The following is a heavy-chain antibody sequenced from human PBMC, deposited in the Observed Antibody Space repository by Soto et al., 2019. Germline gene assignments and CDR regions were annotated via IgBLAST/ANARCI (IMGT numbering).Heavy chain of an antibody. CDR1: GGSISSSGYY. J-gene: IGHJ6*04. D-gene: IGHD1-26*01. Sequence: QLQLQESGPGLVKPSETLSLTCTVSGGSISSSGYYWGWIRQSPGKGLEWIGNIYSHGRTYYNPSLRSRVALAIGTSPNQFSLKLSSVAASDTAVYYCATQKRSSAAHSYGMDVWGVGTTVTVSS. CDR3: ATQKRSSAAHSYGMDV. V-gene: IGHV4-39*01. CDR2: IYSHGRT.